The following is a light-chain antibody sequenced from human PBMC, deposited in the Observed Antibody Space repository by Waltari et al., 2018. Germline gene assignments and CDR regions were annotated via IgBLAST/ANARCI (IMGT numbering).Light chain of an antibody. J-gene: IGKJ2*01. CDR1: QSIANY. CDR3: QQSYGTPYT. CDR2: GAS. V-gene: IGKV1-39*01. Sequence: DIQMTQSPSSLSASVGDRVTITCRASQSIANYFTWYQQKSGKAPNLLIYGASSLQRGVPSRFSGSGSATDFTLTISSLQPEDFATYYCQQSYGTPYTFGQGTKLEIK.